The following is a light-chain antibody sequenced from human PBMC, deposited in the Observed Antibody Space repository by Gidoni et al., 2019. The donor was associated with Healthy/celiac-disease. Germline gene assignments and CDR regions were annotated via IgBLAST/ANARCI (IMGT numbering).Light chain of an antibody. CDR3: QQYNNWPPWYT. V-gene: IGKV3-15*01. Sequence: DIVMTQSPATLSVSPGERATISCRASQSVSSNLAWYQQKPGQAPRLLIYGASTRATGIPARFSGSGSGTEFTLTISSLQSEDFAVYYCQQYNNWPPWYTFGQGTKLEIK. J-gene: IGKJ2*01. CDR1: QSVSSN. CDR2: GAS.